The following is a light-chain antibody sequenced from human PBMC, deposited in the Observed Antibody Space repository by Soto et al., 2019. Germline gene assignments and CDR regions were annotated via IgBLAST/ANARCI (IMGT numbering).Light chain of an antibody. J-gene: IGLJ2*01. CDR2: EVS. CDR3: SSYPRTTLVV. Sequence: QSVLTQPASVSGSPGQSITISCTGSSSDVGGYNYVSWYQQHTGKAPKLIIYEVSNRPSGVSNRFSGSKSGNTASLTISGLQAEDEADYYCSSYPRTTLVVFGGGTQLTVL. CDR1: SSDVGGYNY. V-gene: IGLV2-14*01.